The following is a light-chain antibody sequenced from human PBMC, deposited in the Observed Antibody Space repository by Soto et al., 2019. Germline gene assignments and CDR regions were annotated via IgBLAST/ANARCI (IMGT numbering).Light chain of an antibody. Sequence: QSALTQPRSLSGSPGQSVTISCTGTSSDVGAYNDVSWYQQHPGKVPKLMIYDVSRRPSGVPDRFSGSKSGNTASLTISGLQADDEADYYCCSYAGSYTLVFGGGTKVTVL. CDR2: DVS. CDR1: SSDVGAYND. CDR3: CSYAGSYTLV. V-gene: IGLV2-11*01. J-gene: IGLJ3*02.